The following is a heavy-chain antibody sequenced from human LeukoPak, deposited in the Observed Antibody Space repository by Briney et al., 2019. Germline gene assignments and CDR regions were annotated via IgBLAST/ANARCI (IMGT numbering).Heavy chain of an antibody. CDR2: ISGSGGST. J-gene: IGHJ4*02. CDR1: GFTFSSYW. V-gene: IGHV3-23*01. CDR3: AKISAYGDYLYYFDY. D-gene: IGHD4-17*01. Sequence: GGSLRLSCAASGFTFSSYWMSWVRQAPGKGLEWVSAISGSGGSTYYADSVKGRFTISRDNSKNTLYLQMNSLRAEDTAVYYCAKISAYGDYLYYFDYWGQGTLVTVSS.